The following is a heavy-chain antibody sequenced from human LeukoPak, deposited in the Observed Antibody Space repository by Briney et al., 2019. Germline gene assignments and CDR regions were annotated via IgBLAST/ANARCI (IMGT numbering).Heavy chain of an antibody. Sequence: GGSLRLSCAVSGFTFSSYAMSWIRQDPGKGLEWVSAISGSGGSTYYADSVKGRFTISRDNSKNTLYLQMNSLRAEDTAVYYCAKDRGDSYGHFDYWGQGTLVTVSS. CDR2: ISGSGGST. J-gene: IGHJ4*02. CDR1: GFTFSSYA. CDR3: AKDRGDSYGHFDY. V-gene: IGHV3-23*01. D-gene: IGHD5-18*01.